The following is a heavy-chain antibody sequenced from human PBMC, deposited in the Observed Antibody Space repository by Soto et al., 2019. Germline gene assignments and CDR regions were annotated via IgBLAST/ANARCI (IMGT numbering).Heavy chain of an antibody. CDR2: IYYSGST. D-gene: IGHD3-10*01. Sequence: SETLSLTCTVSGGSISSYYWSWIRQPPGKGLEWIGYIYYSGSTNYNPSLKSRVTISVDTSKNQFSLKLSPVTAADTAVYYCARPSGTKTSDAFDIWGQGTMVTVSS. CDR3: ARPSGTKTSDAFDI. V-gene: IGHV4-59*01. J-gene: IGHJ3*02. CDR1: GGSISSYY.